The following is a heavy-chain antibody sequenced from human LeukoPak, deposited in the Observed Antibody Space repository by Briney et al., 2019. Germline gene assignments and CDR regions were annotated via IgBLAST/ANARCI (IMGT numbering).Heavy chain of an antibody. Sequence: GESLKISCLGSGYSFTTYWIGWVRQLPGKGLEWMGIIYPGDSDTRYSPSFQGQVTISADKSISTAHLQWSSLKASDTAMYYCARRWYHSSYNWFDPWGQGTLVTVSS. J-gene: IGHJ5*02. CDR2: IYPGDSDT. CDR3: ARRWYHSSYNWFDP. CDR1: GYSFTTYW. D-gene: IGHD3-22*01. V-gene: IGHV5-51*01.